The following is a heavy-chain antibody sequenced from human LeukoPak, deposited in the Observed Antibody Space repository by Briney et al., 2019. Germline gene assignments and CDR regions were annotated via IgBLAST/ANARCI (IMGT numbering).Heavy chain of an antibody. V-gene: IGHV1-2*02. CDR2: INPNSGGT. CDR3: ARVYVDYYDSSGYYPEEYYFDY. D-gene: IGHD3-22*01. Sequence: ASVKVSCKASGYTFTGYYMHWVRQAPGQGLEWMGWINPNSGGTNYAQKFQGRVTMTRDTSISTAYMELSRLRSDDTAVYYCARVYVDYYDSSGYYPEEYYFDYWGQGTLVTVSS. CDR1: GYTFTGYY. J-gene: IGHJ4*02.